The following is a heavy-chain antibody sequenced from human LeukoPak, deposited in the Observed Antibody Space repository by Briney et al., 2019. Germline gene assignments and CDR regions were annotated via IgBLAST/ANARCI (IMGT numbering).Heavy chain of an antibody. D-gene: IGHD3-3*01. Sequence: ASVKVSCKASGYTFTGYYMHWVRQAPGQGLEWMGWMNPNSGNTGYAQKFQGRVTITRNTSISTAYMELSSLRSEDTAVYYCARVTTYYDFWSGYYTSYYYYMDVWGKGTTVTVSS. J-gene: IGHJ6*03. CDR2: MNPNSGNT. V-gene: IGHV1-8*03. CDR1: GYTFTGYY. CDR3: ARVTTYYDFWSGYYTSYYYYMDV.